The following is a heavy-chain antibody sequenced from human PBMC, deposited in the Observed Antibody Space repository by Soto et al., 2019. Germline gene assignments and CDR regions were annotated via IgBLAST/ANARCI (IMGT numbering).Heavy chain of an antibody. D-gene: IGHD6-13*01. CDR2: INGGNGDT. Sequence: ASVKVSCKASGYTFSSHATHWVRQAPGQRLEWMGWINGGNGDTKYSQKFQDRVTITRDTSASTAYMELSSLRSEDTAVYYCARAEVRDSSSWFPFDYWGQGTLVTVSS. CDR3: ARAEVRDSSSWFPFDY. V-gene: IGHV1-3*01. J-gene: IGHJ4*02. CDR1: GYTFSSHA.